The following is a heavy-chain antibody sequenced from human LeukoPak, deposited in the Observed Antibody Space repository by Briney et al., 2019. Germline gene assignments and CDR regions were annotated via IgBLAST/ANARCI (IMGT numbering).Heavy chain of an antibody. CDR1: GYSFTSYW. Sequence: GESLKISCKGSGYSFTSYWIGWVRQMPGKGQEWMGIIYPGDSDTRYSPSFQGQVTISADKSISTAYLQWSSLRASDTAMYYCARPAAAHFDWLLGAFDIWGQGTMVTVSS. CDR3: ARPAAAHFDWLLGAFDI. D-gene: IGHD3-9*01. V-gene: IGHV5-51*01. CDR2: IYPGDSDT. J-gene: IGHJ3*02.